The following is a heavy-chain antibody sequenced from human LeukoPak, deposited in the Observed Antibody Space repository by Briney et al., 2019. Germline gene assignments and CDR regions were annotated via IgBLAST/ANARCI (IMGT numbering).Heavy chain of an antibody. D-gene: IGHD5-18*01. CDR3: ARGRGYSSPFDY. J-gene: IGHJ4*02. CDR1: GGSFSGYY. CDR2: IYYSGST. Sequence: SETLSLTCAVYGGSFSGYYWSWIRQPPGKGLEWIGYIYYSGSTNYNPSLKSRVTISVDTSKNQFSLKLSSVTAADTAVYYCARGRGYSSPFDYWGQGTLVTVSS. V-gene: IGHV4-59*08.